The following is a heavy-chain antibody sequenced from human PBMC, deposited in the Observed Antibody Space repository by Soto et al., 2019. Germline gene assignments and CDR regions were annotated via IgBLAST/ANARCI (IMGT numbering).Heavy chain of an antibody. CDR2: IYPGDSDT. CDR1: GYSFTSYW. J-gene: IGHJ4*02. D-gene: IGHD3-3*01. V-gene: IGHV5-51*01. Sequence: GESLKISCKGSGYSFTSYWIGWVRQMPGKGLEWMGIIYPGDSDTRYSPSFQGQVTISADKSISTAYLQWSSLKASDTAMYYCARHRASYDFWSGSNEGFDYWGQGTLVTVSS. CDR3: ARHRASYDFWSGSNEGFDY.